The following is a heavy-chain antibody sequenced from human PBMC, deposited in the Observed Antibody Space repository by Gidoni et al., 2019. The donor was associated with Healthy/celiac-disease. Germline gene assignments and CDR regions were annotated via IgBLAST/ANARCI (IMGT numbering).Heavy chain of an antibody. CDR2: IYYSGST. D-gene: IGHD4-17*01. J-gene: IGHJ4*02. Sequence: QVQLQESGPGLVKPSATLSLTCTVSDGSISSYYWSWIRQPPGKGLEWIGYIYYSGSTNYNPSLKSRVTISVDTSKNQFSLKLSSVTAADTAVYYCAREGDYGVRWYFDYWGQGTLVTVSS. CDR1: DGSISSYY. V-gene: IGHV4-59*01. CDR3: AREGDYGVRWYFDY.